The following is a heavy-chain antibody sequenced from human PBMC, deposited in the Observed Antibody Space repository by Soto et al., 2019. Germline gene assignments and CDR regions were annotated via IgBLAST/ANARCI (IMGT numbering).Heavy chain of an antibody. Sequence: GGSLRLSCATSGFILSDCAMNWVRQAPGKGLEWVSYISGSSSVTYYADSVKGRFTISRDNARNTLYLQMNSLRAEDTAVYYCASHTGRYCSSTSCYGLRENYYYYMDVWGKGTTVTVSS. V-gene: IGHV3-48*01. CDR2: ISGSSSVT. D-gene: IGHD2-2*01. J-gene: IGHJ6*03. CDR3: ASHTGRYCSSTSCYGLRENYYYYMDV. CDR1: GFILSDCA.